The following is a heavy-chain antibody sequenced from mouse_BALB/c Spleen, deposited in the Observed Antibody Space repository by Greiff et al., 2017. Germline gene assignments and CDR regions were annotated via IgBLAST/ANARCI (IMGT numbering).Heavy chain of an antibody. J-gene: IGHJ1*01. V-gene: IGHV14-1*02. CDR2: IDPENGNT. D-gene: IGHD1-1*01. CDR1: GFNIKDYY. Sequence: DVQLQESGAELVRPGALVKLSCKASGFNIKDYYMHWVKQRPEQGLEWIGWIDPENGNTIYDPKFQGKASITADTSSNTAYLQLSSLTSEDTAVYYCASSYYGWYFDVWGAGTTVTVSS. CDR3: ASSYYGWYFDV.